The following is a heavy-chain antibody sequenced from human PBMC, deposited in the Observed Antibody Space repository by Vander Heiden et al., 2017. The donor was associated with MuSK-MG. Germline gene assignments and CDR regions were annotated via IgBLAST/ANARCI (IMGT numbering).Heavy chain of an antibody. J-gene: IGHJ6*02. V-gene: IGHV3-11*01. CDR3: GRGVLLWFGGQGMDV. CDR1: GFSFSDYY. D-gene: IGHD3-10*01. Sequence: QVRLVESGGGLVKPGGSLRLSCAASGFSFSDYYMSWIRQAPGKGLEWVSYISSSGNSIYYADSVKGRLTISRDNAENSLYLQMNSLRAEDTAVYYCGRGVLLWFGGQGMDVWGQGTTVTVSS. CDR2: ISSSGNSI.